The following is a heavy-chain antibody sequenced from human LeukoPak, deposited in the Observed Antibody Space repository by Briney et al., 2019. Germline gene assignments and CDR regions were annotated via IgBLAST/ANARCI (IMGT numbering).Heavy chain of an antibody. D-gene: IGHD3-16*02. CDR1: GGSISSYY. Sequence: PSETLSLTCTVSGGSISSYYWSWIRQPPGKGLEWIGYIYYSGSTNYNPSLKSRVTISVDTSKNQFSLKLSSVTAADTAVYYCARDNRYDLFDIWGQGTMVTVSS. J-gene: IGHJ3*02. CDR2: IYYSGST. CDR3: ARDNRYDLFDI. V-gene: IGHV4-59*01.